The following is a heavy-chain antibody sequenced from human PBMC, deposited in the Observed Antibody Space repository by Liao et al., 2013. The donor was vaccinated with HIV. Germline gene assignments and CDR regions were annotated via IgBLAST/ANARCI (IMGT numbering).Heavy chain of an antibody. CDR2: IYYSGST. Sequence: QLQLQESGPGLVKPSETLSLTCTVSGGSISSSSNYWGWIRQPPGKGLEWIGSIYYSGSTYYNVSLRSRVTISVDTSKNQFSLKLFSVTAADTAVYYCARDRSYDSSGHYSLDGFDIWGQGTMVTVSS. J-gene: IGHJ3*02. CDR1: GGSISSSSNY. CDR3: ARDRSYDSSGHYSLDGFDI. D-gene: IGHD3-22*01. V-gene: IGHV4-39*07.